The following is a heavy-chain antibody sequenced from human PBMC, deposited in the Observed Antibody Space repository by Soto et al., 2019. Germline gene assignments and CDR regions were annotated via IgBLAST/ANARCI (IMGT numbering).Heavy chain of an antibody. V-gene: IGHV1-69*13. CDR2: IIPIFGTA. D-gene: IGHD3-10*01. CDR3: ARSGVEPYYYGMDV. CDR1: GVTFSSYA. J-gene: IGHJ6*02. Sequence: SLKVSCTASGVTFSSYAISCVRQSRGQGLEWMGGIIPIFGTANYAQKFQGRVTITADESTSTAYMELSSLRSEDTAVYYCARSGVEPYYYGMDVWGQGTTVTVSS.